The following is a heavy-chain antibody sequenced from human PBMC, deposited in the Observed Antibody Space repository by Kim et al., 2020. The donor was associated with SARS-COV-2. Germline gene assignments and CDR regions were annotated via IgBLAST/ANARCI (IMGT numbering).Heavy chain of an antibody. D-gene: IGHD5-18*01. CDR3: AKFDGVQLWLQIGVADY. J-gene: IGHJ4*02. Sequence: VTGRFTISRDNSKNALYLHMNSLRAEDTAVYYCAKFDGVQLWLQIGVADYWGQGTLVTVSS. V-gene: IGHV3-23*01.